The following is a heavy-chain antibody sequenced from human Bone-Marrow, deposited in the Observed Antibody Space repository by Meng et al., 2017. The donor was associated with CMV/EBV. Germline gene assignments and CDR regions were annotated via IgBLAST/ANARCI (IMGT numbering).Heavy chain of an antibody. J-gene: IGHJ4*02. CDR1: GFTFSSYA. CDR3: ANFPLTMTTVTTGIN. Sequence: GESLKISCAASGFTFSSYAMSWVRQAPGKGLEWVSAISGSGGSTYYADSVKGRFTISRDNSKNTLYLQMNSLRAEDTAVYYCANFPLTMTTVTTGINWGQGTLVTVPS. CDR2: ISGSGGST. D-gene: IGHD4-17*01. V-gene: IGHV3-23*01.